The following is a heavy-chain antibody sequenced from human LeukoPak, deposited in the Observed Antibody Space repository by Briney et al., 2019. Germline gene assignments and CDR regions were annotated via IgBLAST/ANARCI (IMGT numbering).Heavy chain of an antibody. Sequence: SETLSLTCSVSGGSIRSYYWTWIRQPPGKGLEWVGYIYYSGNTNYNPSLKSRVSISVDTSKNQFSLKLSSVSAADTAVYYCARVYYSRSYDYWYFDLWGRGTLVTVSS. CDR2: IYYSGNT. D-gene: IGHD6-13*01. CDR3: ARVYYSRSYDYWYFDL. J-gene: IGHJ2*01. V-gene: IGHV4-59*01. CDR1: GGSIRSYY.